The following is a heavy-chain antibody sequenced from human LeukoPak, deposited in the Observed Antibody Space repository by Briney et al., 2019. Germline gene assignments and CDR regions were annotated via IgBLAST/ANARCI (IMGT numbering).Heavy chain of an antibody. Sequence: SETLSLTCTVSGGSISSYYWSWIRPPPGKGLEWIGYIYYSGSTNYNPSLKSRVTISVDTSKNQFSLKLSSVTAADTAVYYCARDRYGDSAADYWGQGTLVTVSS. CDR1: GGSISSYY. J-gene: IGHJ4*02. CDR3: ARDRYGDSAADY. V-gene: IGHV4-59*01. D-gene: IGHD4-17*01. CDR2: IYYSGST.